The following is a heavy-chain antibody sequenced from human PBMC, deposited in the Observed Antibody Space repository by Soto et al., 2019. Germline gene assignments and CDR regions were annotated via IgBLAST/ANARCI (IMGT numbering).Heavy chain of an antibody. CDR2: ISCCGGSA. CDR1: GFNFKKLA. CDR3: AKADGQQWLIPHLDN. Sequence: EVQLLGSGGGVVQPGGSLRLSGVASGFNFKKLAMAWVRQAEGGGLGGVSGISCCGGSASYADSVKGRFSIARDDSKNTVSLQLNSLRVEDTAQYYCAKADGQQWLIPHLDNWGQGTLVTVS. V-gene: IGHV3-23*01. D-gene: IGHD6-19*01. J-gene: IGHJ4*02.